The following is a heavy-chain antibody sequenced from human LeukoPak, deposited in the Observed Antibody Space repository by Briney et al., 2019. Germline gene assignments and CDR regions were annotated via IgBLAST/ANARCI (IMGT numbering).Heavy chain of an antibody. CDR1: GFTFTKAW. Sequence: GGSLRLSCAASGFTFTKAWMSWVRQVPGKGLEWVSGIINTGSTYYADSVKGRFTISRDNSKNTLYLQMNSLRAEDTAVYYCSTGSAYFAYWGQGTLVTVSS. J-gene: IGHJ4*02. CDR2: IINTGST. D-gene: IGHD3-10*01. CDR3: STGSAYFAY. V-gene: IGHV3-53*01.